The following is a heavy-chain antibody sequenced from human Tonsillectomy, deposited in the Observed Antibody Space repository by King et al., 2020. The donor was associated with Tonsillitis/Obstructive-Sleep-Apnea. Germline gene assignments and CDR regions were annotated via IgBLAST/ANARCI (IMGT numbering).Heavy chain of an antibody. CDR1: GFTFDDYA. CDR2: ISWNSGTI. D-gene: IGHD6-13*01. V-gene: IGHV3-9*01. Sequence: VQLVESGGGLVQPGRSLRLSCAASGFTFDDYAMYWVRQAPGKGLEWVSGISWNSGTIRYADSVKGRFTISRDNAKNSLYLQMNSLRTEDTALYYCAKDLIIAESGTPGDAFDIWGLGTMVTVSS. CDR3: AKDLIIAESGTPGDAFDI. J-gene: IGHJ3*02.